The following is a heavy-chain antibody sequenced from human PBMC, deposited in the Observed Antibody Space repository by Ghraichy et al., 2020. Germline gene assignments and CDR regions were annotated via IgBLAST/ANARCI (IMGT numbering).Heavy chain of an antibody. CDR2: INHSGST. D-gene: IGHD2-2*01. V-gene: IGHV4-34*01. CDR3: ARVVTHCSSTSCYWFDP. J-gene: IGHJ5*02. CDR1: GGSFSCYY. Sequence: SETLSLTCAVYGGSFSCYYWSWIRQPPGKGLEWIGEINHSGSTNYNPSLKSRVTISVDTSKNQFSLKLSSVTAADTAVYYCARVVTHCSSTSCYWFDPWGPGTLVTVSS.